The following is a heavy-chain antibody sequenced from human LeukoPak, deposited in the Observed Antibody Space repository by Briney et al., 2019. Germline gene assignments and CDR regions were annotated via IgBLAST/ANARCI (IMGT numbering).Heavy chain of an antibody. CDR1: GYTFTGYY. J-gene: IGHJ5*02. CDR2: INPNSGGT. Sequence: GASVKVSCKASGYTFTGYYMHWVRQAPGQGLEWMGWINPNSGGTNYAQKFQGRVTMTRDTSISTAYMELSRLRSDDTAVYYCARDHHMVRGVSGFDPWGQGTLVTVSS. CDR3: ARDHHMVRGVSGFDP. D-gene: IGHD3-10*01. V-gene: IGHV1-2*02.